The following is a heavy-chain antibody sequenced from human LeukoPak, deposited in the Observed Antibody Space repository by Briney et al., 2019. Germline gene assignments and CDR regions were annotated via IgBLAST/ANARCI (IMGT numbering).Heavy chain of an antibody. CDR3: ARDNSIHERGWWFDP. CDR2: INPRGTST. V-gene: IGHV1-46*01. CDR1: GYSFTSHY. D-gene: IGHD4-23*01. Sequence: ASVKVSCKASGYSFTSHYMHWVRQAPGQGLEWMGLINPRGTSTIYAEKFQGRIIMTRDMSTTTDYMELSSLKSDDTAVYYCARDNSIHERGWWFDPWGQGTLVTISS. J-gene: IGHJ5*02.